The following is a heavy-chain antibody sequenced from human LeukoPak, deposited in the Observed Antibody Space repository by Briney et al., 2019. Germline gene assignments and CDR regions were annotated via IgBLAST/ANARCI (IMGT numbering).Heavy chain of an antibody. V-gene: IGHV3-30-3*01. J-gene: IGHJ5*02. Sequence: GGSLRLSCAVSGSTFSNYAMHWVRQAPGKGLEWVAVISYDGSNKYYADSVKGRFTISRDNSKNTLYLQMNSLRGEDTAVYHCARDRVFGVSTRVFDPWGQGALVTVSS. CDR1: GSTFSNYA. CDR2: ISYDGSNK. CDR3: ARDRVFGVSTRVFDP. D-gene: IGHD3-3*01.